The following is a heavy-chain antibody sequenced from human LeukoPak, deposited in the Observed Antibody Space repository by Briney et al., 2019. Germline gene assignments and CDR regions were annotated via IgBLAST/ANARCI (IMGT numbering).Heavy chain of an antibody. CDR1: GFSVSGYL. D-gene: IGHD6-13*01. V-gene: IGHV3-7*01. Sequence: GGSLRLSCAVYGFSVSGYLMTWVRQAPGKGLEWVAHIKQDGREKNYVDSVNGRYTISRDNAENSLFLTMNSLRVEDTAVYYCAREWQGGIAAAGTRIEGDYWGQGTLVAVSS. CDR3: AREWQGGIAAAGTRIEGDY. J-gene: IGHJ4*02. CDR2: IKQDGREK.